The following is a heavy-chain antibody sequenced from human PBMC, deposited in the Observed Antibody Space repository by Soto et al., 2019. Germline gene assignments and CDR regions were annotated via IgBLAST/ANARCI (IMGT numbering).Heavy chain of an antibody. Sequence: SETLSLTCTVSGGSMSSSNWWNWVRQPPGKGLEWIGETHHSGRTNYNPSLKSRVSISVDKSKNQFSLKLSSVTAADTAVYYCERHLHRRTLSSLWGRRTLVPVSS. CDR3: ERHLHRRTLSSL. CDR2: THHSGRT. J-gene: IGHJ1*01. V-gene: IGHV4-4*02. CDR1: GGSMSSSNW.